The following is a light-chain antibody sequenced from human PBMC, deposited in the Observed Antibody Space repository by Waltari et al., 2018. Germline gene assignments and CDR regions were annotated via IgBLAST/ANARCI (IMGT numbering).Light chain of an antibody. CDR1: QNIDTW. CDR2: KAS. V-gene: IGKV1-5*03. CDR3: QQYNSYSCG. Sequence: DIHLTQSPSTLSASLGDRVTIPCRASQNIDTWLAWYQQKPGKAPKLLIYKASYLQSGVPSRFSGRGSGTEFTLTIDSLQPDDFATYHCQQYNSYSCGFGPGTTVDLK. J-gene: IGKJ3*01.